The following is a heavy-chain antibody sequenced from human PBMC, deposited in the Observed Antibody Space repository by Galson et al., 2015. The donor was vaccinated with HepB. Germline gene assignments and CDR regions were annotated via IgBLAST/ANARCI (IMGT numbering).Heavy chain of an antibody. D-gene: IGHD5-18*01. J-gene: IGHJ4*02. CDR1: GFTFITYS. V-gene: IGHV3-21*01. CDR3: ARNLGYTYGYSGDY. CDR2: ISSSSSYI. Sequence: SLRLSCATSGFTFITYSMHWVRQAPGKGLEWVSSISSSSSYIYYADSVKGRFTISRDNAKNSLYLQMNSLRVEDTAVYYCARNLGYTYGYSGDYWGQGTLVTVSP.